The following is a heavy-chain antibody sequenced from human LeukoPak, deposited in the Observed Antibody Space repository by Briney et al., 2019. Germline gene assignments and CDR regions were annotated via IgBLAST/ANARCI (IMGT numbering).Heavy chain of an antibody. J-gene: IGHJ4*02. D-gene: IGHD5-18*01. Sequence: GGSLRLSCAASGFTFSDYYMSWIRQAPGKGLEWVSYISSSASIIYYADSVKGRFTISRDNVKNSLYLQMNSLRAEDTALYYCAGAWGYTSGASRFDYWGQGTLVTVSS. CDR2: ISSSASII. CDR1: GFTFSDYY. V-gene: IGHV3-11*01. CDR3: AGAWGYTSGASRFDY.